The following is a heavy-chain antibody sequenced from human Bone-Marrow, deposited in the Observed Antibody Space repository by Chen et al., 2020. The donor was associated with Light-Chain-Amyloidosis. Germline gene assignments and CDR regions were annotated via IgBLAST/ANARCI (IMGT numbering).Heavy chain of an antibody. D-gene: IGHD3-10*01. V-gene: IGHV4-59*01. CDR2: IYFSGTT. Sequence: QVQLQESGPGLVRPSETLSLTCTVSSGSITTYYWTWIRQPPGKGLEWIGYIYFSGTTNYNPSLKSRVTISVDTSKNQFSLKRTSVTAADTAVYYCASSDYGSGSYYFDYWGQGSLVTVSS. CDR3: ASSDYGSGSYYFDY. J-gene: IGHJ4*02. CDR1: SGSITTYY.